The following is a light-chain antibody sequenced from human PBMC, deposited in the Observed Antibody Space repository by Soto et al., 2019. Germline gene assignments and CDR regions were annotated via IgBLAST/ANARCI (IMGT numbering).Light chain of an antibody. CDR1: QSISSSY. CDR2: GAS. Sequence: EIVLTQSPGTLSLSPGERTTLSCRASQSISSSYLAWYQQKTGQGSRLFVYGASSWATGIPDRFSGSGSGTDFTLTISRLEPEDFALYYCQQYSSTFWTLGQGTKVDIK. J-gene: IGKJ1*01. CDR3: QQYSSTFWT. V-gene: IGKV3-20*01.